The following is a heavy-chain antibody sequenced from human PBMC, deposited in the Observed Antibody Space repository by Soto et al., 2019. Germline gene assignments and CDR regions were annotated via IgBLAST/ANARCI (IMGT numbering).Heavy chain of an antibody. Sequence: QITLKESGPPLVKPTQPLTLTCTFPGFSLSTSGVGVGWIRQPPGKALEGLALIYWDDDKRYSPSLKSRLTITKDTHKNKVVLKMTNMDPVDTATYYCAHRRQWRSGWVPTRTYPFDYWGQGTLVTVSS. J-gene: IGHJ4*02. V-gene: IGHV2-5*02. D-gene: IGHD6-19*01. CDR3: AHRRQWRSGWVPTRTYPFDY. CDR1: GFSLSTSGVG. CDR2: IYWDDDK.